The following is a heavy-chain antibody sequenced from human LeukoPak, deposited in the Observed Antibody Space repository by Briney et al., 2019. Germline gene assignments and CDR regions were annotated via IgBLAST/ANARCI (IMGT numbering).Heavy chain of an antibody. V-gene: IGHV3-7*01. CDR2: IKQDGNEK. D-gene: IGHD1-26*01. Sequence: GGSLRLSFAASGFTFSSYWMRWVRQAPGKGLEWVANIKQDGNEKYYVDSVQGRFNISRDNAKNSLYLQMNSLRAEDTAVYYCARFSGSNVWLYWGQGTLVTVSS. CDR1: GFTFSSYW. J-gene: IGHJ4*02. CDR3: ARFSGSNVWLY.